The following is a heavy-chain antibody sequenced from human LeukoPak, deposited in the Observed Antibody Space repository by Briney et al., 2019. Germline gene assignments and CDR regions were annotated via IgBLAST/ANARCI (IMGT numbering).Heavy chain of an antibody. CDR3: ARDLWGSGWYGSVDY. CDR2: ISYDGSNK. D-gene: IGHD6-19*01. Sequence: GGSLRLSCAASGFTFSSYGMHWVRQAPGKGLEWVAVISYDGSNKYYADSVKGRFTISRDNSKNTLYLQMNSLRAEDTAVYYCARDLWGSGWYGSVDYWGQGTLVTVSS. V-gene: IGHV3-30*03. CDR1: GFTFSSYG. J-gene: IGHJ4*02.